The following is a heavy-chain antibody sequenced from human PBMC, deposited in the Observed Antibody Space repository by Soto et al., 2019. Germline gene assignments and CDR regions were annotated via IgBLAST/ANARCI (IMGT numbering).Heavy chain of an antibody. CDR2: IDPSDSQT. CDR1: GYSFAGYW. Sequence: PVQSLKVSWKGSGYSFAGYWITWVRQKPGKGLAWMGRIDPSDSQTYYSPSFRGHVTISATKSITTVFLQWSSLRASDTAMYYCARQIYDSDSRTNFQYYFDSWAQGTPVAISS. CDR3: ARQIYDSDSRTNFQYYFDS. V-gene: IGHV5-10-1*01. D-gene: IGHD3-22*01. J-gene: IGHJ4*02.